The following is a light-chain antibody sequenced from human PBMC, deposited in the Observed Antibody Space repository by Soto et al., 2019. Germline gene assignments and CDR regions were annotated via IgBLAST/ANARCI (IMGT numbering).Light chain of an antibody. CDR1: HSVRSN. V-gene: IGKV3-15*01. Sequence: ETVMTQSPVTLSLSPGDRATLSCRASHSVRSNLAWYQQKPGQPPRLLIYAASTRATGIPGRFSGSGSGTEFTLTISSLQSEDSAVYYCQQYDSSPYTFGQGTKLEIK. CDR3: QQYDSSPYT. CDR2: AAS. J-gene: IGKJ2*01.